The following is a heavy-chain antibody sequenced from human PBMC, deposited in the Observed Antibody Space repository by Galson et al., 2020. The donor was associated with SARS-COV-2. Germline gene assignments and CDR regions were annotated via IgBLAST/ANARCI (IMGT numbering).Heavy chain of an antibody. CDR3: ARDFPLGYCSSTSCYTGWFDP. Sequence: ASVKVSCKASGYTFTGYYMHWVRQAPGQELEWMGWINPNSGGTNYAQKFQGRVTMTRDTSISTAYMELSRLRSDDTAVYYCARDFPLGYCSSTSCYTGWFDPWGQGTLVTVSS. CDR2: INPNSGGT. V-gene: IGHV1-2*02. D-gene: IGHD2-2*02. CDR1: GYTFTGYY. J-gene: IGHJ5*02.